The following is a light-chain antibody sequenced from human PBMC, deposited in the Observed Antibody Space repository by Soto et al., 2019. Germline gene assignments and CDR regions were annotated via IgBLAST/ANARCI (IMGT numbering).Light chain of an antibody. J-gene: IGKJ5*01. V-gene: IGKV3-11*01. CDR3: QQRSNWPAIT. CDR1: RSISTY. CDR2: EAL. Sequence: ETVLTQSPATLSLSPGERATLSCRASRSISTYLAWYQQKPGQAPRLLIYEALNRATGIPARFSGSGSGTDFTLTISSLEPEDFAVYYCQQRSNWPAITFGQGTRLEIK.